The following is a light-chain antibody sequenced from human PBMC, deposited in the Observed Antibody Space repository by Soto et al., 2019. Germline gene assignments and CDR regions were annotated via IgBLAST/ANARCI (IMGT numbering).Light chain of an antibody. CDR1: TIGGKS. J-gene: IGLJ1*01. Sequence: SYELTQPPSVSVAPGQTARITCGGNTIGGKSVHWYQQKPGQAPVLVVYDDSDRPSGIPDRFSGSNSGDTATLTIRRVEAGDEADYYCHVWDSSSDHYVFGTGTKLTVL. V-gene: IGLV3-21*02. CDR3: HVWDSSSDHYV. CDR2: DDS.